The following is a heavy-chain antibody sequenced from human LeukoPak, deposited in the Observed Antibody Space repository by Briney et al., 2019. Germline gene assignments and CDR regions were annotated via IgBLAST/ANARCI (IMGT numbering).Heavy chain of an antibody. V-gene: IGHV3-9*01. CDR1: GFTFDDYA. Sequence: SLRLSCAASGFTFDDYAMHWVRQAPGKGLEWVSGISWNSGSIGYADSVKGRFTISRDNAKNSLYLQMNSLRAEDTALYYCAKVAVAGCFDYWGQGTLVTVSS. CDR2: ISWNSGSI. J-gene: IGHJ4*02. CDR3: AKVAVAGCFDY. D-gene: IGHD6-19*01.